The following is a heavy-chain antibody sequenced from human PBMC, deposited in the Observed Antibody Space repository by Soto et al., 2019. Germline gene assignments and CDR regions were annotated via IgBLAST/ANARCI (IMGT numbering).Heavy chain of an antibody. CDR2: ISCSGGST. Sequence: GGSLRLSCAASGFTFSSYAMSWFRQAPGKGLEWVSAISCSGGSTYYADSVKGRFTISRDNSKNTLYLQMNSLRAEDTAVYYCAKDATYYDFWSGYMDVWGQGTTVTVSS. J-gene: IGHJ6*02. CDR1: GFTFSSYA. CDR3: AKDATYYDFWSGYMDV. D-gene: IGHD3-3*01. V-gene: IGHV3-23*01.